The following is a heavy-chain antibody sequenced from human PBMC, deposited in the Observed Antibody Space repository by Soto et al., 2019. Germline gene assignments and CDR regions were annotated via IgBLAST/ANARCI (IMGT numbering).Heavy chain of an antibody. CDR2: ISGSSCST. D-gene: IGHD3-3*01. CDR1: GFTFSSYA. CDR3: AKYPESRYYDFCIGQGILSYGMDG. V-gene: IGHV3-23*01. Sequence: PGGSLRLSCAASGFTFSSYAMSWVRQAPGKGLEWVSAISGSSCSTYYADSVKGRFTISRDNSKNTLYLQMNSLRAEDTAVYYCAKYPESRYYDFCIGQGILSYGMDGWCQRTTVTVSS. J-gene: IGHJ6*02.